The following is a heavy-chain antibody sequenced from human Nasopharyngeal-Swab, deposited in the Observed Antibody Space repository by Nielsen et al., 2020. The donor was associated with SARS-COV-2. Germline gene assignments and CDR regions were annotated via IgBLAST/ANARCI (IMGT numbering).Heavy chain of an antibody. Sequence: SVKVSCKASGYLLTDYNIHWVRQAPGQGLEWMGGIIPIFGTAHYAQKFQGRVTITADESTSTAYMELSSLRSEDTAVYYCARAVEAYYYYGKDVWGQGTTVTVSS. CDR3: ARAVEAYYYYGKDV. CDR2: IIPIFGTA. D-gene: IGHD5-24*01. CDR1: GYLLTDYN. V-gene: IGHV1-69*13. J-gene: IGHJ6*02.